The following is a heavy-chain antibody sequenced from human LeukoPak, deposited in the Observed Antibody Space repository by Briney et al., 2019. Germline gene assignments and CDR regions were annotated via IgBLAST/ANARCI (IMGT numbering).Heavy chain of an antibody. CDR3: VREADQDCSGGSCYRSSGNWLDP. V-gene: IGHV1-18*04. D-gene: IGHD2-15*01. Sequence: ASVKVSCMASGYTFTSNGISWVRQAPGQGLEWMGWISAYNGNMNYAQKFQGRVTMTTDTSTSTAHMELRSLRSDDTAVYYCVREADQDCSGGSCYRSSGNWLDPWGQGTLVTVSS. CDR1: GYTFTSNG. J-gene: IGHJ5*02. CDR2: ISAYNGNM.